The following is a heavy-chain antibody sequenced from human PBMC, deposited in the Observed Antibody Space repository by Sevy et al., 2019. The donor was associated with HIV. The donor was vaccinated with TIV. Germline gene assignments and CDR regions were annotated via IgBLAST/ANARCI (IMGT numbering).Heavy chain of an antibody. CDR2: IKQDMSEK. J-gene: IGHJ4*02. V-gene: IGHV3-7*01. D-gene: IGHD3-22*01. CDR3: ARAQQVTMLVVIGGLYFDF. CDR1: GFTFSSYW. Sequence: GGSLRLPCAASGFTFSSYWMTWVRQAPGNGLEWVANIKQDMSEKYYADSVKGRFTISRDNARNSLYLQMESLRAEDTAVYYCARAQQVTMLVVIGGLYFDFWGQGTLVTVSS.